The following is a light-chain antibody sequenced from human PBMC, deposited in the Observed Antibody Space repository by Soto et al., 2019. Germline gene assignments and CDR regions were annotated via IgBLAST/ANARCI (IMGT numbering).Light chain of an antibody. CDR1: QSVLYSSNSKNY. CDR3: QQHYSTPYT. Sequence: DIVMTQSPDALAVSLGERATINCTSSQSVLYSSNSKNYLAWYQQKVGQLPKLLIYWASTRESGVPDRFSGSGSETDFTLTISSLQAEDVAVYYCQQHYSTPYTFGQGTKLEIK. V-gene: IGKV4-1*01. J-gene: IGKJ2*01. CDR2: WAS.